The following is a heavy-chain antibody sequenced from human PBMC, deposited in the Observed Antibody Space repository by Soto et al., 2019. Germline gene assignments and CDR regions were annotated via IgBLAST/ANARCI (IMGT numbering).Heavy chain of an antibody. J-gene: IGHJ4*02. V-gene: IGHV3-21*01. Sequence: PGGSLRLSCAASGFTVSSNYMSWVRQAPGKGLEWVSSISSSSSFRNYADSVKGRFSISRDNDKNLVYLQMDSLRAEDTAVYYCARDPPLSVLVVVATDDFWGQGTLVTVSS. CDR2: ISSSSSFR. D-gene: IGHD2-21*01. CDR1: GFTVSSNY. CDR3: ARDPPLSVLVVVATDDF.